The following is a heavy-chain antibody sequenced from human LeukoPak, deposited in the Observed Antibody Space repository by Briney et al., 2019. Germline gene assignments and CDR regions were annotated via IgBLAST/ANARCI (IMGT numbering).Heavy chain of an antibody. V-gene: IGHV3-21*04. CDR3: AKGNRYCSSTSCYQTSFDY. CDR2: ISSSSSYI. Sequence: PGGSLRLSCAASGFTFSSYSINWVRQAPGKGLEWVSSISSSSSYIYYADSVKGRFTISRDNSKNTLYLQMNSLRAEDTAVYYCAKGNRYCSSTSCYQTSFDYWGQGTLVTVSS. CDR1: GFTFSSYS. J-gene: IGHJ4*02. D-gene: IGHD2-2*01.